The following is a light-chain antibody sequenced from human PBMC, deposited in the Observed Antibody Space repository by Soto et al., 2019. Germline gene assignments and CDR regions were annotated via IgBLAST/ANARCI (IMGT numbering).Light chain of an antibody. V-gene: IGKV1-39*01. J-gene: IGKJ1*01. Sequence: DIQMTQSPSSLSAYVADRVTITCRASQSISTYLNWYQQKPGKAPKLLIYAASSLQSGVPSRFSGRGSGTDFTLTISSLQPEDFATYYCQQSYSMPRTFGQGTKVEIK. CDR3: QQSYSMPRT. CDR1: QSISTY. CDR2: AAS.